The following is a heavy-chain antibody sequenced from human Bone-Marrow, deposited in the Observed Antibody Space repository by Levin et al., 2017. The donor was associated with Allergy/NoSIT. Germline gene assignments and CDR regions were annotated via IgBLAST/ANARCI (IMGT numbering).Heavy chain of an antibody. CDR1: GFPFSHYW. Sequence: GGSLRLSCAASGFPFSHYWMHWVRQAPGKGLEWVSRLRSDGSDRRYADAVKGRFTISRDNARNMVFLQMNSLRAEDTAVYYCTREYNKWFDPWGQGTLVTVSS. J-gene: IGHJ5*02. D-gene: IGHD1-14*01. CDR2: LRSDGSDR. CDR3: TREYNKWFDP. V-gene: IGHV3-74*01.